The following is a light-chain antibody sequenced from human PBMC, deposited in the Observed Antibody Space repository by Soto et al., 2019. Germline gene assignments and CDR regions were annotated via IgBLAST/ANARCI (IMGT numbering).Light chain of an antibody. CDR1: SSDVGGYNY. J-gene: IGLJ2*01. CDR2: EVS. CDR3: SSYAGSNAVV. Sequence: QSALTQPPSASGSPGQSVTISCTGTSSDVGGYNYVSWYQQHPGKAPKLIMYEVSKRPSGVPDRFFGSKSGNTASLTVSGLQAEDEADYYCSSYAGSNAVVFGGGTKVTVL. V-gene: IGLV2-8*01.